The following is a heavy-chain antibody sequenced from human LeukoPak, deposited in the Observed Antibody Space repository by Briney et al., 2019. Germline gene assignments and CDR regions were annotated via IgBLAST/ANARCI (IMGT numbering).Heavy chain of an antibody. V-gene: IGHV4-59*01. CDR2: IYYSGST. CDR1: GGSISSYY. J-gene: IGHJ3*02. D-gene: IGHD2-21*02. CDR3: AREIVVVTAIPGRAFDI. Sequence: SQTLSLTCTVSGGSISSYYWSWIRQPPGKGLEWIGYIYYSGSTNYNPSLKSRVTISVDTSKNQFSLKLSSVTAADTAVYYCAREIVVVTAIPGRAFDIWGQGTMVTVSS.